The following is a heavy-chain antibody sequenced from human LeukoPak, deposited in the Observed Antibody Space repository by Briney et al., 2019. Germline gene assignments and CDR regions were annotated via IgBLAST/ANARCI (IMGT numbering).Heavy chain of an antibody. J-gene: IGHJ6*02. CDR2: INPNSGNT. D-gene: IGHD6-13*01. V-gene: IGHV1-8*01. CDR1: GYTFTSYD. CDR3: ARGPNPTSSSWYARYYYYGMDV. Sequence: GASVKVSCKASGYTFTSYDINWVRQATGQGLEWMGWINPNSGNTGYAQKFQGRVTMTRNTSISTAYMELSSLRSEDTAVYYCARGPNPTSSSWYARYYYYGMDVWGQGTTVTVSS.